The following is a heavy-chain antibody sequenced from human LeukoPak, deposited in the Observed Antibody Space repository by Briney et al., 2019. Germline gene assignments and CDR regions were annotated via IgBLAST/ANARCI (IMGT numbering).Heavy chain of an antibody. CDR1: GGSIGNFF. Sequence: SETLSLTCTVSGGSIGNFFWSWIRQSPGEGLEWIGFIYENGRTSYNPSLKSRVTISVDTSKNQFSLKLSSVTAADTAVYYCAREWSSSSFDYWGQGTLVTVSS. J-gene: IGHJ4*02. V-gene: IGHV4-59*01. CDR2: IYENGRT. CDR3: AREWSSSSFDY. D-gene: IGHD6-6*01.